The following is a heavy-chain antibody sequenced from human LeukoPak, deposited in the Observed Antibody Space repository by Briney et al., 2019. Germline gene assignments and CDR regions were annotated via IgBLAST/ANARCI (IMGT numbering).Heavy chain of an antibody. V-gene: IGHV3-66*01. CDR1: EFTVSSNY. D-gene: IGHD5-12*01. CDR3: ARDYRGYDARGAFDV. CDR2: LYSGGST. Sequence: GGSLRLSCAASEFTVSSNYMSWVRQAPGKGLEWVSTLYSGGSTYYADSVNRRFTISRDNSKNTLYLQMNSLRVEDTAVYYCARDYRGYDARGAFDVWGQGTMVTVSS. J-gene: IGHJ3*01.